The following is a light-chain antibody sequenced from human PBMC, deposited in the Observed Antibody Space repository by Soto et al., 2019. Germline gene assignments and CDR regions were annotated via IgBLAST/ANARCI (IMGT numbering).Light chain of an antibody. V-gene: IGLV1-40*01. CDR2: GNN. Sequence: QSVLTQPPSVSGAPGQRVTISCSGSSSNFGAGYAVQWYQQLPGTAPKLLIYGNNNRPSGVPDRFSGSKSGTSASLAITGLQAEDEADYYCCSYAGTYTHVVFGGGTKLTVL. CDR1: SSNFGAGYA. CDR3: CSYAGTYTHVV. J-gene: IGLJ2*01.